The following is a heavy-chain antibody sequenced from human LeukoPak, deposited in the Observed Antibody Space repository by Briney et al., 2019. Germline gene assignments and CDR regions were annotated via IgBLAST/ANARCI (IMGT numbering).Heavy chain of an antibody. D-gene: IGHD6-19*01. Sequence: GASVKVSCKVSGYTITELSMHWVRQAPGKGLEWIGGFDPEDGETIYAQKFQGRVTMTEDTSTDTAYMELSSLRSEDTAVYYCATSSGWLENAFDIWGQGTMVTVSS. J-gene: IGHJ3*02. CDR2: FDPEDGET. CDR1: GYTITELS. V-gene: IGHV1-24*01. CDR3: ATSSGWLENAFDI.